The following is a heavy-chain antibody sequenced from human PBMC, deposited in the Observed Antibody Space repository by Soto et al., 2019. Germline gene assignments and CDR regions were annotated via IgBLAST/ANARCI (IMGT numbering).Heavy chain of an antibody. CDR3: ARDLDSGSYYFDY. CDR1: GYTFSSYG. V-gene: IGHV1-18*04. D-gene: IGHD1-26*01. CDR2: ISAYTGKT. Sequence: QVQLVQSGAEVKKPGASLKVSCKASGYTFSSYGISWVRQAPGQGLEWMGWISAYTGKTNYAQKLQGRVTMTTDTSTSTAYMEVRSLRSDATAVYYCARDLDSGSYYFDYWGQGTLVTVSS. J-gene: IGHJ4*02.